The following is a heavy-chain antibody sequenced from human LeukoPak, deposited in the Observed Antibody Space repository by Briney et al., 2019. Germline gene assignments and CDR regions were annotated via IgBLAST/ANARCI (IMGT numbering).Heavy chain of an antibody. V-gene: IGHV3-23*01. CDR2: IYAGGKI. CDR1: GFIFSANA. J-gene: IGHJ4*02. Sequence: PGGSLRLSCGAPGFIFSANALTWVRQAPGKGLEWVSSIYAGGKINYADSVKGRFTISRDNSRNTLYLQMNSLRADDTAIYYCAGHGSSSAWGQGTLVTVSS. D-gene: IGHD6-6*01. CDR3: AGHGSSSA.